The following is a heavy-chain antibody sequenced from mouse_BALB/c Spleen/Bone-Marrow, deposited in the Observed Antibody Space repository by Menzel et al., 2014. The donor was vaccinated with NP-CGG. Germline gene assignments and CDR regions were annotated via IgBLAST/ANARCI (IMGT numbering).Heavy chain of an antibody. Sequence: EVQVVESGGGLVQPGGSLRLSCATSGFTFTDYYMSWVRQPPGKALEWLGFIRNKANGYTTEYSASVKGRFTISRDNSHSILYLQINTLRAEDSATYFCARPYYGCDGWYFDVWGAGTSVTVSS. CDR3: ARPYYGCDGWYFDV. J-gene: IGHJ1*01. CDR1: GFTFTDYY. CDR2: IRNKANGYTT. V-gene: IGHV7-3*02. D-gene: IGHD2-14*01.